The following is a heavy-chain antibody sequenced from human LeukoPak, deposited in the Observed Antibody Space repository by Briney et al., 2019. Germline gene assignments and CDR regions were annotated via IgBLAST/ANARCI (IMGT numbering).Heavy chain of an antibody. Sequence: GGSLRLSCAASGFTFSSYAMHWVRQAPGKGLEWVAVISYDGSSKYYADSVKGRFTISRDNSKNTLYLQMNSLRAEDTAVYYCARDTLYFGSGSFAGFFDYWGQGTLVTVSS. CDR1: GFTFSSYA. V-gene: IGHV3-30-3*01. CDR2: ISYDGSSK. J-gene: IGHJ4*02. D-gene: IGHD3-10*01. CDR3: ARDTLYFGSGSFAGFFDY.